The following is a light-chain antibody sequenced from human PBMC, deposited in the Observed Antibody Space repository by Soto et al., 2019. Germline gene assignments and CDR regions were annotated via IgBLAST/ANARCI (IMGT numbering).Light chain of an antibody. CDR3: SSYTGGSTPYV. CDR2: DVS. CDR1: SSDVGAYNY. V-gene: IGLV2-14*03. J-gene: IGLJ1*01. Sequence: QSVLTQPASVSASPGQSITISCTGTSSDVGAYNYVSWYQHHPGKAPKPMIHDVSNRPSGISNRFSGSKSGNTASLTISGLQADDEADYYCSSYTGGSTPYVFGTGTKVTVL.